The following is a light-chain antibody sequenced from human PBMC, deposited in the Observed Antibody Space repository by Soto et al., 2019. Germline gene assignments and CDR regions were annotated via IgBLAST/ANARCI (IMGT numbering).Light chain of an antibody. V-gene: IGKV3-20*01. CDR3: QQYGSSPAT. CDR2: GAS. Sequence: DIVLTQSPGTLSLSPGERATLSCRASQSVSSSYLAWYQQKPGQAPRLLIYGASSRATGIPDRFSGSGYGTDFTLTINRLEPEDLAVYYCQQYGSSPATFGQGTKVEIK. CDR1: QSVSSSY. J-gene: IGKJ1*01.